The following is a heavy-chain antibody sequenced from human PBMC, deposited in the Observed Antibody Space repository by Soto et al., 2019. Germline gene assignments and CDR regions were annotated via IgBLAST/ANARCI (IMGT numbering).Heavy chain of an antibody. J-gene: IGHJ4*02. CDR2: INGDGSVT. Sequence: EVQLLESGGGLVQPGGSLRLSCTASGFTFSGFWMHWVRQAPGKGLVWVSRINGDGSVTNYADSVKGRFTISRDNAKNTLYLQMNSLRVAATAVYNCVRVKATSGWGAFDYWGQGTLVTVSS. CDR1: GFTFSGFW. D-gene: IGHD6-19*01. CDR3: VRVKATSGWGAFDY. V-gene: IGHV3-74*01.